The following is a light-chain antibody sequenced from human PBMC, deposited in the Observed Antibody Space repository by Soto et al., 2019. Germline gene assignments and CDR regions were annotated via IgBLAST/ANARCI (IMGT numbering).Light chain of an antibody. Sequence: DIPMTQSPSFLSASVGDRVTITCRSSQSINNYLNWYQQRPGKAPKVIMYDASTLQSGVPTRFSGSGTVTDFTLTISRLQPEEFVTYYCQQGFSAPPWTFGQGTKVEI. CDR3: QQGFSAPPWT. CDR1: QSINNY. CDR2: DAS. V-gene: IGKV1-39*01. J-gene: IGKJ1*01.